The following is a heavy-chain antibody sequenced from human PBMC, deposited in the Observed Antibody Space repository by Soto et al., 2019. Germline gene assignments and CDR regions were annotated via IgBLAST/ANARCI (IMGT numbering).Heavy chain of an antibody. CDR1: GYTLTELS. V-gene: IGHV1-24*01. J-gene: IGHJ4*02. Sequence: ASVKLSCNVSGYTLTELSMHLVRQAPGKGLEWMGGFDPEDGETIYAQKFQGRVTMTEDTSTDTAYMELSSLRSEDTAVYYCATAVWFGDLDYWGQGTLVTVSS. CDR2: FDPEDGET. CDR3: ATAVWFGDLDY. D-gene: IGHD3-10*01.